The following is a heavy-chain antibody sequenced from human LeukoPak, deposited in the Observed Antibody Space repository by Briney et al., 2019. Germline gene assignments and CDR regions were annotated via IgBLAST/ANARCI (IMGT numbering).Heavy chain of an antibody. D-gene: IGHD6-13*01. J-gene: IGHJ6*03. V-gene: IGHV3-7*01. CDR2: IKQDGSEK. CDR1: GFTFSSYW. CDR3: ARDSSSWYHYMDV. Sequence: PGGSLRLSCAASGFTFSSYWMSWVRQAPGKGLEWVANIKQDGSEKYYVDSVKGRFTISRDNAKNSLYLQMNSLRAEDTAVYYCARDSSSWYHYMDVWGKGTTVTVSS.